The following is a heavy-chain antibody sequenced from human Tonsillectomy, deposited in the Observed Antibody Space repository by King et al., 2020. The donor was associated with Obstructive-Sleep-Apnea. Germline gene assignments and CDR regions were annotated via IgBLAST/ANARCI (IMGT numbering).Heavy chain of an antibody. Sequence: VQLQESGPGLVKPSETLSLTCTVAGGSITSYYGSWIRQPLGKGLEWIGISYYTGSANYNPSLKCRVTISVDTAKNQFSLRLSSVTAADTAVFYCAREWLGVDYWGQGTLVTVSS. CDR3: AREWLGVDY. CDR1: GGSITSYY. D-gene: IGHD6-19*01. J-gene: IGHJ4*02. V-gene: IGHV4-59*01. CDR2: SYYTGSA.